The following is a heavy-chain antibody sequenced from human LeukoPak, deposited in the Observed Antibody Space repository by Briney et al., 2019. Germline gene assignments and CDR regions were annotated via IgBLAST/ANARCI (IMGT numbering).Heavy chain of an antibody. CDR1: GGSIRTSAYY. Sequence: SETLSLTCIVSGGSIRTSAYYWGWIRQPPGEGLQWIGSIYYSGNTYYNSSLKSRVTISVDTSTSQFSLRLSSVTAADTAVYYCARQSSLVLLWFGEPSPFDPWGQGTLVTVSS. V-gene: IGHV4-39*01. J-gene: IGHJ5*02. D-gene: IGHD3-10*01. CDR3: ARQSSLVLLWFGEPSPFDP. CDR2: IYYSGNT.